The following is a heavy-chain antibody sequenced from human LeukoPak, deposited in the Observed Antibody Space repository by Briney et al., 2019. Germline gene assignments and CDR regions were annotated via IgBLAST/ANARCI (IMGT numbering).Heavy chain of an antibody. CDR3: ARPSTTVINYYFDY. J-gene: IGHJ4*02. CDR1: GYTFTSSY. CDR2: INPSGGST. V-gene: IGHV1-46*01. Sequence: ASVKVSCKASGYTFTSSYMHWVRQAPGQGLEWMGIINPSGGSTSYAQKFQGRVTMTMDTSTSTVYMQLSSLRSQDTAVYYCARPSTTVINYYFDYWGKGTLVTVSS. D-gene: IGHD4-17*01.